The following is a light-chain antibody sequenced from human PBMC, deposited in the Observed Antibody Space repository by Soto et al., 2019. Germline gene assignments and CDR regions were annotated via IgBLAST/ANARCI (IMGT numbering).Light chain of an antibody. CDR1: QSISVF. J-gene: IGKJ2*01. CDR3: QETYGTPYT. V-gene: IGKV1-39*01. Sequence: DIRMTQSPSFLSASVGERVTITCRASQSISVFLNWYQQRPGKAPRLLIFGASSLQSGVPSRFSGSGSGTDFTLAISSLQPEDVATYYCQETYGTPYTFGQGTTLQI. CDR2: GAS.